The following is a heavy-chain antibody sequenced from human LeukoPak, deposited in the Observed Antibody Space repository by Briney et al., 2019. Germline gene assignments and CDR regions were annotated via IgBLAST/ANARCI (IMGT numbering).Heavy chain of an antibody. V-gene: IGHV4-34*01. CDR3: ARGPPRWGYCSSTSWYTVDY. D-gene: IGHD2-2*02. Sequence: SETLSLTCAVYGGSFSGYYWSWIRQPPGKGLEWIGEINHSGSTNYNPSLKSRVTISVDTSKNQFSLKLSSVTAADTAVYYCARGPPRWGYCSSTSWYTVDYRGQGTLVTVSS. CDR1: GGSFSGYY. J-gene: IGHJ4*02. CDR2: INHSGST.